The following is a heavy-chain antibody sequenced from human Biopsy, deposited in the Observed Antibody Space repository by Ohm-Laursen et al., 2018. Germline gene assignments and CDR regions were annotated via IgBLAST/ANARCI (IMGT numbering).Heavy chain of an antibody. V-gene: IGHV6-1*01. CDR2: TIYRSKWSN. J-gene: IGHJ3*02. CDR1: GDSVSSNTVA. CDR3: ARGRYAAFDI. D-gene: IGHD3-9*01. Sequence: SETLSLTCAISGDSVSSNTVAWNWIRQSPSRGLEWLGRTIYRSKWSNDYAVSVKNRITIDPDTSKNQFSLQLNFVTPEDTAIYYCARGRYAAFDIWGQGTKVTISS.